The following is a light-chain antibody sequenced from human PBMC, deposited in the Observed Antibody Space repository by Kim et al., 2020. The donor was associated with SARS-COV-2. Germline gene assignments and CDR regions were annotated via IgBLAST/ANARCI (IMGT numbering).Light chain of an antibody. Sequence: SYELTQPPSVSVAPGKTARITCGGNNIGSKSVHWYQQKPGQAPVLVIHYDRDRPSGIPARFSGSNSGNTATLTISRVEAGDEADYYCQVWDSSSDHRVFGGGTKRTV. J-gene: IGLJ3*02. CDR3: QVWDSSSDHRV. CDR2: YDR. CDR1: NIGSKS. V-gene: IGLV3-21*04.